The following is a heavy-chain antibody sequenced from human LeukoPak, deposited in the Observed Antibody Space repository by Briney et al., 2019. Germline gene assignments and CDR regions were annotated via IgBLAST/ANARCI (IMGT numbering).Heavy chain of an antibody. CDR2: FDPEDGET. CDR3: ATVSYYYDSSDYPSDY. J-gene: IGHJ4*02. CDR1: GHTLTELS. D-gene: IGHD3-22*01. Sequence: ASVKVSCKVSGHTLTELSMHWVRQAPGKGLEWMGGFDPEDGETIYAQKFQGRVTMTEDTSTDTAYMELSSLRSEDTAVYYCATVSYYYDSSDYPSDYWGQGTLVTVS. V-gene: IGHV1-24*01.